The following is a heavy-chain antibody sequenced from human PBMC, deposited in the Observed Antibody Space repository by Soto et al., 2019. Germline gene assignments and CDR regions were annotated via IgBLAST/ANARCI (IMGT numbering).Heavy chain of an antibody. CDR1: GFTFSDHD. CDR3: VRVHSGTYTFDY. J-gene: IGHJ4*02. Sequence: EVQLVESGGGLVQPGGSLRLSCAASGFTFSDHDIDWVRQAPGKGLEWVGRTRNKAHSYTTEYAASVKGRFTISRDNSKNSVYLQMNSLRTEDTAVYYCVRVHSGTYTFDYWGQGTLVTVSS. D-gene: IGHD1-26*01. CDR2: TRNKAHSYTT. V-gene: IGHV3-72*01.